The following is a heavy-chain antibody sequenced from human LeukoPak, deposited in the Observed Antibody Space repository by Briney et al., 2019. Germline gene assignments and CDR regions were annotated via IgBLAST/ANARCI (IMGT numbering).Heavy chain of an antibody. J-gene: IGHJ4*02. Sequence: GASVKVSCKASGYTFTSYGISWVRQAPGRGLEWMGWISAYNGNTNYAQKLQGRVTMTTDTSTSTAYMELRSLRSDDTAVYYCASFGDCSSTSCFSFDFRGQGTLVTVSS. CDR2: ISAYNGNT. CDR3: ASFGDCSSTSCFSFDF. V-gene: IGHV1-18*01. D-gene: IGHD2-2*01. CDR1: GYTFTSYG.